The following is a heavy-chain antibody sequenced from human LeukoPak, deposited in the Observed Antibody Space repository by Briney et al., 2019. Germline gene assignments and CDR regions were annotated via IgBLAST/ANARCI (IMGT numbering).Heavy chain of an antibody. D-gene: IGHD3-3*01. CDR3: ARAPTLNYDFWSGSTAGYFDY. Sequence: SETLSLTCAVYGGSFSGYYWSWIRQPPGKGLEWIGEIYHSGSTNYNPSLKSRVTISVDKSKNQFSLKLSSVTAADTAVYYCARAPTLNYDFWSGSTAGYFDYWGQGTLVTVSS. V-gene: IGHV4-34*01. CDR2: IYHSGST. CDR1: GGSFSGYY. J-gene: IGHJ4*02.